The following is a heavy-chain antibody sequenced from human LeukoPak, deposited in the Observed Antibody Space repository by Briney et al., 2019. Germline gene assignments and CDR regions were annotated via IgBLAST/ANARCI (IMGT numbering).Heavy chain of an antibody. CDR1: GYTFTGYY. CDR3: ARSIVVITKGLDY. J-gene: IGHJ4*02. D-gene: IGHD3-22*01. CDR2: INPNSGGT. Sequence: ASVKVSCKASGYTFTGYYMHWVRQAPGQGLEWMGWINPNSGGTNYAQKFQGRVTMTRDTSISTAYMELSRLRSDDTAVYYCARSIVVITKGLDYWGQGTLVTVSS. V-gene: IGHV1-2*02.